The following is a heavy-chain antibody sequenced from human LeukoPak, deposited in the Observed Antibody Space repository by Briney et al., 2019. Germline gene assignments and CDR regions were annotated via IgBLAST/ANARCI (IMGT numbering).Heavy chain of an antibody. CDR3: AREGQDSYGFDM. V-gene: IGHV3-48*03. Sequence: PGGSLRLSCAASGFTFSSYEMHWVRQAPGKGLEWVSYISESGTTIYYADSVKGRFTISRDNAKNSLYPQMNSLRAEDTAVYYCAREGQDSYGFDMWGQGTMVTVSS. CDR2: ISESGTTI. CDR1: GFTFSSYE. J-gene: IGHJ3*02. D-gene: IGHD6-6*01.